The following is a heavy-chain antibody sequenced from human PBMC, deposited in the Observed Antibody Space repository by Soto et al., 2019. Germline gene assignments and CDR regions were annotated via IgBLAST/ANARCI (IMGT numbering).Heavy chain of an antibody. J-gene: IGHJ3*01. CDR3: ARANSGSYYAFDL. CDR2: IKQDGSEK. D-gene: IGHD1-26*01. V-gene: IGHV3-7*01. CDR1: GFTFSSYW. Sequence: GGSLRLSCAASGFTFSSYWMSWVRQAPGKGLEWVANIKQDGSEKYYVDSVKGRFTISRDNAKNSLYLQMNSLRAEDTAVYYCARANSGSYYAFDLWGQGTMVTVSS.